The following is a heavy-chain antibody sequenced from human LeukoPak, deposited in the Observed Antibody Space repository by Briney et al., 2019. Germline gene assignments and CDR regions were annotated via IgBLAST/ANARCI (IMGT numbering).Heavy chain of an antibody. D-gene: IGHD3-10*01. J-gene: IGHJ4*02. CDR3: ARRPGGYYGVYYFDY. CDR1: GGSISSSSCY. V-gene: IGHV4-39*01. Sequence: SETLSLTCTVSGGSISSSSCYWGWIRQPPGEGLEWIGSIYYSGSTYYNPSLKSRVTISVDTSKNQFSLKLSSVTAADTAVYYCARRPGGYYGVYYFDYWGQGTLVTVSS. CDR2: IYYSGST.